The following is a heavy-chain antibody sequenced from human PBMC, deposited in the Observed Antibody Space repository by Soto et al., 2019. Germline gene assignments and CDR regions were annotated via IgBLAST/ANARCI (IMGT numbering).Heavy chain of an antibody. CDR2: IKSDGSGT. J-gene: IGHJ4*02. D-gene: IGHD5-12*01. CDR1: GFTFTSHW. V-gene: IGHV3-74*01. CDR3: AREWTITGWPFDA. Sequence: EVQLVESGGGLVQPGGSLRLSCAASGFTFTSHWMHWVRQAPGKGLVWVSRIKSDGSGTIYADSVKGRFTISRDNAKNALYLQMNSLRADDTAVYYCAREWTITGWPFDAWGQGTLVTVSS.